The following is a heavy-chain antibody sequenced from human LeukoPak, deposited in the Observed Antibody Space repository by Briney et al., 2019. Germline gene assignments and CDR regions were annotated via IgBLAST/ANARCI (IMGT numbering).Heavy chain of an antibody. J-gene: IGHJ4*02. CDR1: GFTFSSYA. CDR3: AKGGYSSGWTFDY. Sequence: GGALRLSCAASGFTFSSYAMSWVRQAPGKGLEWVSAISGSGGSTYYADSVKGRFTISRDNSKNTLYLQMNSLRAEDTAVYYCAKGGYSSGWTFDYWGQGTLVTVSS. D-gene: IGHD6-19*01. V-gene: IGHV3-23*01. CDR2: ISGSGGST.